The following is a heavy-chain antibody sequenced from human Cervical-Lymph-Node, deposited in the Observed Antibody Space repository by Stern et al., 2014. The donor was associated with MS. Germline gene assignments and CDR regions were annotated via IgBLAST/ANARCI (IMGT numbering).Heavy chain of an antibody. V-gene: IGHV1-18*01. J-gene: IGHJ4*02. Sequence: QVQLVQSGAEVKKPSASVKVSCKTSCYTFSSYGTIGVRQVPGQVLSLMGRIAGYNGNTNYAQKFLGRVTMTTCTSSYTAYMELRSLRSDDTAVYYCARIAMTGYFDYRGQGTLVSVSS. CDR1: CYTFSSYG. CDR3: ARIAMTGYFDY. CDR2: IAGYNGNT. D-gene: IGHD6-19*01.